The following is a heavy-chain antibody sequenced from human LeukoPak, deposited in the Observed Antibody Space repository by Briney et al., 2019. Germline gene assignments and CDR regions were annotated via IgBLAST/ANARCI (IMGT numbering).Heavy chain of an antibody. CDR1: GFTFSSYG. J-gene: IGHJ3*01. CDR2: IWYDGSNT. V-gene: IGHV3-33*01. CDR3: ARGSVTMIVVDL. Sequence: GGSLRLSCAASGFTFSSYGMHWVRQAPGKGLEWVAVIWYDGSNTYYADSVKGRFTISRDNSRNTLDLQMNSLRAEDTAVYYCARGSVTMIVVDLWGQGTMVTVSS. D-gene: IGHD3-22*01.